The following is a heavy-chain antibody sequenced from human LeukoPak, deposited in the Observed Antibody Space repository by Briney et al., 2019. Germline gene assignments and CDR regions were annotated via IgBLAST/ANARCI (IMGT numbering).Heavy chain of an antibody. CDR3: ARDLGQFLEWLSKPSYFDY. CDR1: GFTFDEYG. D-gene: IGHD3-3*01. V-gene: IGHV3-20*04. J-gene: IGHJ4*02. Sequence: GGSLRLSCAASGFTFDEYGMSWVRHAPGKGLEWVSGINWNGGSTGYADSVKGRFTISRDNAKNSLYLQMNSLRAEDTALYYCARDLGQFLEWLSKPSYFDYWGQGTLVTVSS. CDR2: INWNGGST.